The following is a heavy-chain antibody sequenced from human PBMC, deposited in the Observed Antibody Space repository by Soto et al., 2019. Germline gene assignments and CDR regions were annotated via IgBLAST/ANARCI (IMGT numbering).Heavy chain of an antibody. Sequence: EVQLVESGGGLVQPGRSLRLSCAASGFTFDDYAMHWVRQAPGKGLEWVSGISWNSGSIGYADSVKGRFTISRDNAKNCLYLQMNSLRAEDTAVYYCAGLREKGSLKGGLDYWGQGTLVTVSS. CDR1: GFTFDDYA. CDR3: AGLREKGSLKGGLDY. D-gene: IGHD2-15*01. J-gene: IGHJ4*02. V-gene: IGHV3-9*01. CDR2: ISWNSGSI.